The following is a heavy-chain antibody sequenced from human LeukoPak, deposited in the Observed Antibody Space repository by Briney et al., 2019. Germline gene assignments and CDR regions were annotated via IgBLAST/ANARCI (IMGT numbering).Heavy chain of an antibody. CDR3: AKETVVPAAIHGMDV. V-gene: IGHV3-30*18. CDR1: GFTSSSYG. D-gene: IGHD2-2*01. CDR2: ISYDGSNK. J-gene: IGHJ6*02. Sequence: QPGRSLRLSCAASGFTSSSYGMHWVRQAPGKGLEWVAVISYDGSNKYYADSVKGRFTISRDNSKNTLYLQMNSLRAEDTAVYYCAKETVVPAAIHGMDVWGQGTTVTVSS.